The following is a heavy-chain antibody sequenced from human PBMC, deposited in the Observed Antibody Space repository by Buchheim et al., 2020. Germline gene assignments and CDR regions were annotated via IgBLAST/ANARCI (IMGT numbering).Heavy chain of an antibody. V-gene: IGHV3-7*01. J-gene: IGHJ4*02. CDR3: AREVPYGLCDFDN. CDR2: IKEDGNHK. CDR1: GFSFSSYW. D-gene: IGHD4-17*01. Sequence: EVQLVESGGGLVQPGGSLRLSCGASGFSFSSYWMSWVRQAPGKGLEWVANIKEDGNHKNYVDSVKGRFIISRDNGTSPLYLQMNSLTSEETGVYYCAREVPYGLCDFDNGGQGPL.